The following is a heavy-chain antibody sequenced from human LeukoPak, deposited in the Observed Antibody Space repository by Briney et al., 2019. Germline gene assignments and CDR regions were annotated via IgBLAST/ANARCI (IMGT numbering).Heavy chain of an antibody. Sequence: GGSLRLSCAASGFTFSDYYMSWIRQAPGKGLEWVSYISSSGSTIYYADSVKGRFTISRDNAKNSLYLQMNSLRAEDTAVYYCAREGLWPQDYYYGMDVWGQGTTVTVSS. CDR2: ISSSGSTI. D-gene: IGHD5-24*01. CDR3: AREGLWPQDYYYGMDV. V-gene: IGHV3-11*01. CDR1: GFTFSDYY. J-gene: IGHJ6*02.